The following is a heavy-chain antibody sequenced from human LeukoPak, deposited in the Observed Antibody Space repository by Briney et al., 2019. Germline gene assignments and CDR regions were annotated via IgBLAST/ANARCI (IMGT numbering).Heavy chain of an antibody. CDR3: ARDLYGDYPLDY. J-gene: IGHJ4*02. CDR2: INPSGGST. V-gene: IGHV1-46*01. D-gene: IGHD4-17*01. CDR1: GYTFTSYY. Sequence: GASVKVSCKASGYTFTSYYMHWVRQAPGQGLELMGIINPSGGSTSYAQKFQGRITMTRDTSTSTVYMELSSLRSEDTAVYYCARDLYGDYPLDYWGQGTLVTVS.